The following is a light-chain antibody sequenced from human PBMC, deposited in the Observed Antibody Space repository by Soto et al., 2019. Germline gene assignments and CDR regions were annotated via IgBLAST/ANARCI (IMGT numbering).Light chain of an antibody. CDR1: QSVRSSY. Sequence: EILLTQSPGTLSLSPGEISTLSCRSGQSVRSSYLAWYQQKPGQAPRLLIYGASTRATGIPARFSGSGSGTEFTLTISSLQSEDFAVYYCQQYNNWALVIFGGGTKVDIK. CDR3: QQYNNWALVI. CDR2: GAS. J-gene: IGKJ4*01. V-gene: IGKV3-15*01.